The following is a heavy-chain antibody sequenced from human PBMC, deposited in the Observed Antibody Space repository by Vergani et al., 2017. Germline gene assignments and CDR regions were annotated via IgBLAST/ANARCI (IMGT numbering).Heavy chain of an antibody. CDR3: ASCTSCYGSHYYGMDV. CDR2: IIPILGIA. Sequence: QVQLVQSGAEVKKPGASVKVSCKASGYTFTSYGISWVRQAPGQGLEWMGRIIPILGIANYAQKFQGRVTITADKSTSTAYMELSSLRAEDTAVYYCASCTSCYGSHYYGMDVWGQGTTVTISS. D-gene: IGHD2-2*01. J-gene: IGHJ6*02. CDR1: GYTFTSYG. V-gene: IGHV1-69*04.